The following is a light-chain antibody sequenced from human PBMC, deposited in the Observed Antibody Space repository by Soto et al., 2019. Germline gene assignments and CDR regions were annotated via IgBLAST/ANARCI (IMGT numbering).Light chain of an antibody. V-gene: IGKV3-11*02. CDR1: QSVGSY. J-gene: IGKJ4*01. CDR2: DAS. CDR3: QQRSNLPPLT. Sequence: EIEVTQSPATLSLSPGERATLSCRTSQSVGSYLAWYQKKPGQAPRLLIYDASNRATGIPARFSGGGSGRDFTLTISSLEPEDFAVYYCQQRSNLPPLTFGGGTKVEI.